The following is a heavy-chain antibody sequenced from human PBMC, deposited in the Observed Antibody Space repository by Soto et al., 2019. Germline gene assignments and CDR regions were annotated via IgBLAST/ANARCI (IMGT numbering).Heavy chain of an antibody. D-gene: IGHD5-18*01. CDR2: ISSSSSYT. V-gene: IGHV3-11*05. J-gene: IGHJ1*01. CDR3: ARVSTASYFQQ. CDR1: GFTFSDYY. Sequence: GSLRLSCAASGFTFSDYYMSWIRQAPGKGLEWVSYISSSSSYTNYADSVKGRFTISRDNANNSLYLQMKSLRAEDTAVYYCARVSTASYFQQWGQGTLGTASS.